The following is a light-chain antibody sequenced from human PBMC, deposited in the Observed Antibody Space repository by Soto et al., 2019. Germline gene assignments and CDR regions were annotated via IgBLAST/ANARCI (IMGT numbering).Light chain of an antibody. CDR1: SSDVGGYNY. Sequence: QSALTQPPSASGSPGQSVAISCTGTSSDVGGYNYVSWYQHHPGKAPKLMIYEVSKRPSGVPDRFSGSKSGNTASLTVSGLQAEDEADYYCNSYAGNNWVFGGGTKLTAL. V-gene: IGLV2-8*01. CDR3: NSYAGNNWV. CDR2: EVS. J-gene: IGLJ3*02.